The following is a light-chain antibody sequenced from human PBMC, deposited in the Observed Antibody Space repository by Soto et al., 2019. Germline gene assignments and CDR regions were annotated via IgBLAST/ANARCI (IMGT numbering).Light chain of an antibody. CDR3: CSYAGNNKLV. CDR2: EVT. J-gene: IGLJ1*01. CDR1: SSDVGGYNF. V-gene: IGLV2-8*01. Sequence: QSALAQPPSASGSPGQSVTISCTGTSSDVGGYNFVSWYQQHPGKAPKLIIYEVTKRPSGVPDRFSGSKSVNTASLTVSGLQAEDEADYYCCSYAGNNKLVFGRGTKLTVL.